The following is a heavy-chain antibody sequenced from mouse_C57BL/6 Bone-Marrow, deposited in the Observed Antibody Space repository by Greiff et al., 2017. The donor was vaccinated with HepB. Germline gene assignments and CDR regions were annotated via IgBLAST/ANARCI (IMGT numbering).Heavy chain of an antibody. J-gene: IGHJ4*01. CDR2: INPNNGGT. CDR3: ALLGVVAPLDY. Sequence: VQLQQSGPELVKPGASVKISCKASGYTFTDYYMNWVKQSHGKSLEWIGDINPNNGGTSYNQKFKGKATLTVDKSSSTAYMELRSLTSEDSAVYYCALLGVVAPLDYWGQGTSVTVSS. D-gene: IGHD1-1*01. V-gene: IGHV1-26*01. CDR1: GYTFTDYY.